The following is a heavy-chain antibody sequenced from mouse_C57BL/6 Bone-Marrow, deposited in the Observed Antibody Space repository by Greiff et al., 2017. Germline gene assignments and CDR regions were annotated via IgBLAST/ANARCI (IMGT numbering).Heavy chain of an antibody. CDR2: IYPRSGNT. CDR3: AIVGDYYGSSYYWYFDV. J-gene: IGHJ1*03. CDR1: GYTFTSYG. V-gene: IGHV1-81*01. D-gene: IGHD1-1*01. Sequence: QVQLQQSGAELARPGASVKLSCKASGYTFTSYGISWVKQRTGQGLEWIGEIYPRSGNTYYNEKFKGKATLTADKSSSTAYMELRSLTSEDSAVYFCAIVGDYYGSSYYWYFDVWGTGTTVTVSS.